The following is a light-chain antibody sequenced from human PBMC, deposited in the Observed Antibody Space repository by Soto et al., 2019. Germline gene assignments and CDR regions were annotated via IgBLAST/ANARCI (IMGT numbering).Light chain of an antibody. CDR3: AAWDESLNGPV. J-gene: IGLJ2*01. Sequence: QTVVTQPPSASGTPGQRVTISCSGSSSNIGSNTVNWYQQLPGTAPTLLIYSNNQRPSGVPDRFSGSKSGTSASLAISGLQSEDEADYYCAAWDESLNGPVFGGGTKLTVL. V-gene: IGLV1-44*01. CDR2: SNN. CDR1: SSNIGSNT.